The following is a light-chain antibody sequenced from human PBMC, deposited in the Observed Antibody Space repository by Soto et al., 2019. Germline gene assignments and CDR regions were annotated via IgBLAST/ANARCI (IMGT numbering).Light chain of an antibody. V-gene: IGKV3-15*01. CDR3: QQCRNWPYT. CDR2: GAS. J-gene: IGKJ2*01. Sequence: ETVMTQSPGTLSVSVGDRVTLSCRASQSVSSDLAWYQQKSGQAPRLLVFGASTRATGIPARFSGSGTGTEFTLTISSRKSEYFAVYYCQQCRNWPYTFGQGTKLEIK. CDR1: QSVSSD.